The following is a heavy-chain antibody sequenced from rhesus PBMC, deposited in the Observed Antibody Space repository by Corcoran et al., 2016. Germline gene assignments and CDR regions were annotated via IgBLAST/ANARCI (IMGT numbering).Heavy chain of an antibody. J-gene: IGHJ4*01. CDR2: ISGSGGNT. CDR1: GGSISSNY. CDR3: ARRRGSWNYFDY. Sequence: QLQLQESGPGLVKPSETLSLTCAVSGGSISSNYWSWIRQPPGKGLEWIGRISGSGGNTDYNPSRKSRVTISTDTAKNQFSLKLSSVTAADTAVFYCARRRGSWNYFDYWGQGVLVTVSS. D-gene: IGHD6-25*01. V-gene: IGHV4-173*01.